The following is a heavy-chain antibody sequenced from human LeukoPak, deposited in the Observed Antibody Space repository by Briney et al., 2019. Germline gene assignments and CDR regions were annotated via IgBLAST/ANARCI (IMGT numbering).Heavy chain of an antibody. V-gene: IGHV1-69*05. Sequence: ASVKVSCKASGGTFSSYGMSWVRQAPGQGLEWMGTIIPIFATANYAQKFQGRVTITTDESTSTAYMELSSLRSEDTAVYYCAKTVTYYYDNSAYPSFDYWGQGTLVTVSS. J-gene: IGHJ4*02. D-gene: IGHD3-22*01. CDR1: GGTFSSYG. CDR2: IIPIFATA. CDR3: AKTVTYYYDNSAYPSFDY.